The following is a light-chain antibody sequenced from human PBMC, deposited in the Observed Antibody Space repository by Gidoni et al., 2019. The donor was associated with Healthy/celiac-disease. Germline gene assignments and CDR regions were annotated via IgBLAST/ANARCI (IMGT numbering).Light chain of an antibody. Sequence: SAPTQPVPVSGSPRQPITISRTRTSSDAGSYNLVSWYQHHPSKAPKLMIYEGSKRPPGVSNRFSGSKSGNTASLTISGLQAEDEADYYCCSNAGSSRVFGGGTKLTVL. CDR2: EGS. CDR3: CSNAGSSRV. J-gene: IGLJ2*01. CDR1: SSDAGSYNL. V-gene: IGLV2-23*01.